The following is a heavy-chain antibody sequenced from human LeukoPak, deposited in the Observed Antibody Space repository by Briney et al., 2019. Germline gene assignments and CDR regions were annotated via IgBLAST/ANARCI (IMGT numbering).Heavy chain of an antibody. Sequence: ASVKVSCKASGYTFTSYDINWVRQATGQGLEWMGWMNPNSGDTDYAQKFRGRVTMTRNTSISTAYMELSSLRSEDTAVYYCAKSVSSGWSNDAFDIWGQGTMVTVSS. J-gene: IGHJ3*02. V-gene: IGHV1-8*01. D-gene: IGHD6-19*01. CDR3: AKSVSSGWSNDAFDI. CDR2: MNPNSGDT. CDR1: GYTFTSYD.